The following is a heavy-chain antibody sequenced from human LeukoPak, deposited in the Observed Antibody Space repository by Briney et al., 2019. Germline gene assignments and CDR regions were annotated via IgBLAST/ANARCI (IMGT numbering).Heavy chain of an antibody. D-gene: IGHD5-12*01. J-gene: IGHJ4*02. CDR3: ARGYSGYFYY. CDR2: ISTTSGTI. V-gene: IGHV3-48*01. Sequence: GGSLRLSCAAYGFTFSSYSMNWVRQAPGKGLEWLSYISTTSGTIYYADSVKGRFTISRDNAKNSLYLQMNSLRAEDTAVYYCARGYSGYFYYWGQGTLVTVSS. CDR1: GFTFSSYS.